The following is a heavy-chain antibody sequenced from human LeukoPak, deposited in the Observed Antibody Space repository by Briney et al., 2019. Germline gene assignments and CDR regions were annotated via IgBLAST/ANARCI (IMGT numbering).Heavy chain of an antibody. V-gene: IGHV1-8*01. CDR2: MNPNSGNT. D-gene: IGHD6-6*01. J-gene: IGHJ4*02. CDR1: GYTFTSYD. CDR3: ARAPIEYSSSSPATPLDY. Sequence: ASVKVSCKASGYTFTSYDINWVRQATGQGLEWMGWMNPNSGNTGYAQKFQGRVTMTRNTSISTAYMELSSLRSEDMAVYYCARAPIEYSSSSPATPLDYWGQGTLVTVSS.